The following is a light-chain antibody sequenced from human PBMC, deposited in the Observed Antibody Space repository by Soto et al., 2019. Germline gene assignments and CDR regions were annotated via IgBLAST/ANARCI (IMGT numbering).Light chain of an antibody. J-gene: IGKJ2*01. CDR1: QSISNY. CDR3: QQSYSTPLYT. CDR2: AAF. Sequence: DIQMTQSPSSLSASVGDRVTITCRANQSISNYLNWYQQKPGKAPKLLIYAAFSLQSGVPSRFSGSGSGIDFTLTISSLQPEDFATYYCQQSYSTPLYTFGQGTKLEIK. V-gene: IGKV1-39*01.